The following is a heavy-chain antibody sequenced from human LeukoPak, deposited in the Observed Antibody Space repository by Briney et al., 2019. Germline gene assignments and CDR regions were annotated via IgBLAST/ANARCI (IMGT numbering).Heavy chain of an antibody. CDR2: IYPDDSDT. V-gene: IGHV5-51*01. CDR1: GYSLTTYW. CDR3: ARLLRNIAAAVYFFDY. J-gene: IGHJ4*02. D-gene: IGHD6-13*01. Sequence: GESLKISCKGSGYSLTTYWIGWVRQMPGKGLEWMGIIYPDDSDTKYSPSFQGQVTISADKSISTAYLQWSSLKASDTAMYYCARLLRNIAAAVYFFDYWGQGTLVTVSS.